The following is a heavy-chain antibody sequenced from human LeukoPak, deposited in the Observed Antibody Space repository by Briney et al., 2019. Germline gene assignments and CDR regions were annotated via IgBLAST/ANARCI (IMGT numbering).Heavy chain of an antibody. D-gene: IGHD3-10*01. V-gene: IGHV1-69*13. CDR2: IIPIFGTV. Sequence: ASVKVSCKASGYTFTSYGISWVRQAPGQGLEWMGGIIPIFGTVNYAQKFQGRVTITADESTSTAYMELSSLRSEDTAVYYCAREGQYGSGSYYYWGQGTLVTVSS. J-gene: IGHJ4*02. CDR3: AREGQYGSGSYYY. CDR1: GYTFTSYG.